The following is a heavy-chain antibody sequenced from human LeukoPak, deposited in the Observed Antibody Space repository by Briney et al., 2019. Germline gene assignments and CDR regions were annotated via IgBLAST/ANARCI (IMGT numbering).Heavy chain of an antibody. CDR2: IGSSGDPI. Sequence: AGSLTLSCATSGFTFSSFEMSWVRQAPGQGLHWVSYIGSSGDPIYYADSVKGQFTISSGNAKNSLYLQMNSLRAEDTAVYYCAREIRPTPDTFDVGGQGTMVTVSS. J-gene: IGHJ3*01. CDR1: GFTFSSFE. CDR3: AREIRPTPDTFDV. V-gene: IGHV3-48*03.